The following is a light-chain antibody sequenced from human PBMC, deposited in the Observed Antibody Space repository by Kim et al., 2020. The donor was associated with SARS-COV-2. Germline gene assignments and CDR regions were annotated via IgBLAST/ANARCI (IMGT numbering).Light chain of an antibody. CDR1: TSDIGAGYD. J-gene: IGLJ3*02. CDR2: ANK. Sequence: RVTISCTGGTSDIGAGYDVHWYQQLPGTAPKLLIFANKNRPSGVPDRFSGSKSGTSASLAITGLQAEDESDYFCQSYDTSLSVWVFGGGTKVTVL. CDR3: QSYDTSLSVWV. V-gene: IGLV1-40*01.